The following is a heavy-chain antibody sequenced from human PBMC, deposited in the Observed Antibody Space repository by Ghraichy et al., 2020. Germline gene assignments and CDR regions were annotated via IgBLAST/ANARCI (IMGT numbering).Heavy chain of an antibody. V-gene: IGHV3-30*18. CDR1: GFTFSSYG. CDR2: ISYDGSNK. CDR3: AKDPAPTMVRGVITSY. Sequence: GGSLRLSCAASGFTFSSYGMHWVRQAPGKGLEWVAVISYDGSNKYYADSVKGRFTISRDNSKNTLYLQMNSLRAEDTAVYYCAKDPAPTMVRGVITSYWGQGTLVTVSS. D-gene: IGHD3-10*01. J-gene: IGHJ4*02.